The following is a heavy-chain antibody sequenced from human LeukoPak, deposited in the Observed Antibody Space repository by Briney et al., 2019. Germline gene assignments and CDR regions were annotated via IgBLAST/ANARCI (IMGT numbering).Heavy chain of an antibody. CDR2: ISGSSSYI. CDR3: ARDAFAMGYYYGMDV. CDR1: GFTFSTYS. J-gene: IGHJ6*02. V-gene: IGHV3-21*04. D-gene: IGHD2-2*01. Sequence: PGGSLRLSCAASGFTFSTYSMNWVRQAPGKGLGWVSSISGSSSYIYYADSVKGRFTVSRDNAKNSLYLQMNSLRAEDTAVYYCARDAFAMGYYYGMDVWGQGTTVTVSS.